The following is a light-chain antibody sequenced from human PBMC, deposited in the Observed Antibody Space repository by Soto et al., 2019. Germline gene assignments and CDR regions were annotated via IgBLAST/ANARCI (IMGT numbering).Light chain of an antibody. CDR1: SSDVGGYNY. Sequence: QAVVTQPASVSGSPGQSITISCTGTSSDVGGYNYVSWYQHHPGKAPKLMIYDVSNRPSGVSNRFSGSESGNTASLSISGLQPEDEADYYCSSYRTSNTRQIVCGTGTKVTVL. V-gene: IGLV2-14*03. J-gene: IGLJ1*01. CDR2: DVS. CDR3: SSYRTSNTRQIV.